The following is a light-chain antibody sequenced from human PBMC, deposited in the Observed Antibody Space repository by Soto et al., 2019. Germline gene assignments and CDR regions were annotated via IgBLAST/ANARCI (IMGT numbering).Light chain of an antibody. Sequence: EIVLTQSPATLSLSPGERATLSCRASQSVSNYLAWYQQKPGQAPRLLSYDTSNRATGIPARFSGSGSGTDFTLTISSLEPEDFAVYYCQQRSNWPLFTFGPGTKVDIK. CDR1: QSVSNY. CDR3: QQRSNWPLFT. V-gene: IGKV3-11*01. CDR2: DTS. J-gene: IGKJ3*01.